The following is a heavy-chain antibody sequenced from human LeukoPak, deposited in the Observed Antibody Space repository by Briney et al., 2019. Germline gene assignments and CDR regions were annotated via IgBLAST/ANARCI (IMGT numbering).Heavy chain of an antibody. CDR3: ASSGATDYYYYGMDV. CDR2: IHPGDSDT. J-gene: IGHJ6*02. D-gene: IGHD6-25*01. V-gene: IGHV5-51*01. CDR1: GYSFTSYW. Sequence: GESPKISCKGSGYSFTSYWIGWVRPMPGKGLEWMGIIHPGDSDTRYSPSFQGQVTISADKSISTAYLQWSSLKASDTAMYYCASSGATDYYYYGMDVWGQGTTVTVSS.